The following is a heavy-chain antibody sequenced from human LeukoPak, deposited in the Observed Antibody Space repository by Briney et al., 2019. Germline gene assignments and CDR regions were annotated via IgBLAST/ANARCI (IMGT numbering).Heavy chain of an antibody. J-gene: IGHJ4*02. CDR2: IIPIFGTA. V-gene: IGHV1-69*05. CDR3: ARGAIAAAGLFDY. D-gene: IGHD6-13*01. CDR1: GGTFSSYA. Sequence: ASVKVSCKASGGTFSSYAISWVRQAPGQGLEWMGGIIPIFGTANYAQKFQGRVTITTDESTSTAYMELSSLRSEDTAVYYCARGAIAAAGLFDYWGQGTLVTVSS.